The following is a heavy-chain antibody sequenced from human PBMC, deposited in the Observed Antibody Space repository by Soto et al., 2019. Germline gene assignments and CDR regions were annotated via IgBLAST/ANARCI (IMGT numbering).Heavy chain of an antibody. CDR3: TRGYCINYSCYGAARDV. D-gene: IGHD2-8*01. CDR1: GFTFSSYG. Sequence: VQPVEAGGGVVQPGRSLRLSCAASGFTFSSYGMHWVRQAPGKGLEWLAVIWYDGSNDDYVDSVKGRFTISRDNSNNILNLEMNRLSADDTAIYYCTRGYCINYSCYGAARDVWGQGTTITVAS. V-gene: IGHV3-33*01. CDR2: IWYDGSND. J-gene: IGHJ6*02.